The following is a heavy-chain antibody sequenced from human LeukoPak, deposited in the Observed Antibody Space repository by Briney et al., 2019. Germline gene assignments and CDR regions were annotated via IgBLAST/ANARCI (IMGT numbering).Heavy chain of an antibody. CDR2: IYHSGST. CDR3: ANSWYYLDSSGLPKSDAFDR. D-gene: IGHD3-22*01. J-gene: IGHJ3*01. V-gene: IGHV4-38-2*01. Sequence: SETLSLTCAVSGGSISSGAYWGWARHPPGKGLEWIGTIYHSGSTYYNPSLYSRVSISIDTSKNQFSLKLSSVTAADTAVYYCANSWYYLDSSGLPKSDAFDRWGQGTLATVSS. CDR1: GGSISSGAY.